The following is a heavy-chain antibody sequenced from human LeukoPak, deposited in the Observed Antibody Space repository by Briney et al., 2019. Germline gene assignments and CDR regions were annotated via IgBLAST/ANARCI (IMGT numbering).Heavy chain of an antibody. CDR3: ARGDSSGWYVPCYFDY. Sequence: GGSLRLSCAASGFTFSSYSMNWVRQAPGKGLEWVSSISSSSSYIYYADSVKGRFTISRDNAKNSLYLQMNSLRAEDTAVYYCARGDSSGWYVPCYFDYWGQGTLVTVSS. CDR2: ISSSSSYI. CDR1: GFTFSSYS. V-gene: IGHV3-21*01. J-gene: IGHJ4*02. D-gene: IGHD6-19*01.